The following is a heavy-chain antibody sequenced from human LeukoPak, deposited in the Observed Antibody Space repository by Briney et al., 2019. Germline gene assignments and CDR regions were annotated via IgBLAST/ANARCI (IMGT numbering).Heavy chain of an antibody. CDR2: IYYSGST. CDR1: GGSISSYY. Sequence: SETLSLTCTVSGGSISSYYWSWIRQPPGKGLEWIGYIYYSGSTNYNPSLKSRVTISVDTSKNQFSLKLSSVTAADTAVYYCARGSSGHYYFDYWGQGTLVTVSS. V-gene: IGHV4-59*08. CDR3: ARGSSGHYYFDY. D-gene: IGHD3-22*01. J-gene: IGHJ4*02.